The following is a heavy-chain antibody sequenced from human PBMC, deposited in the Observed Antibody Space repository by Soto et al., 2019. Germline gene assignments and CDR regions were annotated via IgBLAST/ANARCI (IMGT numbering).Heavy chain of an antibody. J-gene: IGHJ5*02. CDR1: GGSFSGYY. D-gene: IGHD3-10*01. V-gene: IGHV4-34*01. Sequence: QVQLQQWGAGLLKPSETLSLTCAVYGGSFSGYYWSWIRQPPGKGLEWIGELNHSGSTNYNPSLKSRVTISVDTSKNQFSLKLSSVTAADTAVYYCARGGGITMVRGVISSYNWFDPWGQGTLVTVSS. CDR2: LNHSGST. CDR3: ARGGGITMVRGVISSYNWFDP.